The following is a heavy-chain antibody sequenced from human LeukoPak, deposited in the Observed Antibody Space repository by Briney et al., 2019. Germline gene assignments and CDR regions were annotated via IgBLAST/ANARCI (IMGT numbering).Heavy chain of an antibody. CDR3: AKDGIGCGGDCYSDY. D-gene: IGHD2-21*02. J-gene: IGHJ4*02. CDR2: ISSNSANI. CDR1: GFTFDTYG. Sequence: GESLRLSCAASGFTFDTYGMSWVRQAPGKGLEWVSAISSNSANIYYADSVKGRFTISSDNSKSTLYLQMNSLRAEDTAVYYCAKDGIGCGGDCYSDYWGQGTLVTVPS. V-gene: IGHV3-23*01.